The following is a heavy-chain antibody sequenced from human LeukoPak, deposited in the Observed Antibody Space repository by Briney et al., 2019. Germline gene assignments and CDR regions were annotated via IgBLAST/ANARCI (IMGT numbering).Heavy chain of an antibody. D-gene: IGHD3-22*01. V-gene: IGHV4-39*07. CDR2: IYYSGST. CDR1: GGSISSSSYY. Sequence: SETLSLTCTVSGGSISSSSYYWGWIRQPPGKGLEWIGSIYYSGSTYYNPSLKSRVTTSVDTSKNQFSLKLSSVTAADTAVYYCARAQYYYDSSGYYPFDYWGQGTPVTVSS. CDR3: ARAQYYYDSSGYYPFDY. J-gene: IGHJ4*02.